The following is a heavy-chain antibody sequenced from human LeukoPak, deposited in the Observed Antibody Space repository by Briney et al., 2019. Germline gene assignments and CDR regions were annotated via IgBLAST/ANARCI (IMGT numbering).Heavy chain of an antibody. V-gene: IGHV4-59*12. J-gene: IGHJ6*03. D-gene: IGHD3-3*01. Sequence: SETLSLTCTVSGGSISSYYWSWIRQPPGKGLEWIGYIYYSGSTNYNPSLKSRVTMSVDTSKNQFSLKLSSVTAADTAVYYCAREGRILEWLAYYYMDVWGKGTTVTVSS. CDR1: GGSISSYY. CDR3: AREGRILEWLAYYYMDV. CDR2: IYYSGST.